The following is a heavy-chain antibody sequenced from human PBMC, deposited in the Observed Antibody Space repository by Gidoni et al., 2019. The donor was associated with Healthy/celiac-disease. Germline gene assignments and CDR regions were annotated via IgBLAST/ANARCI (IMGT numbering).Heavy chain of an antibody. Sequence: QVQLQESGPGLVKPSGTLSLTCAVSGGSISSSNWWSWVRQPPGKGLEWIGEIYHSGSTNYNPSLKSRVTISVDKSKNQFSLKLSSVTAADTAVYYCARSSHYYDSSGYPSILDYWGQGTLVTVSS. CDR2: IYHSGST. CDR1: GGSISSSNW. D-gene: IGHD3-22*01. CDR3: ARSSHYYDSSGYPSILDY. V-gene: IGHV4-4*02. J-gene: IGHJ4*02.